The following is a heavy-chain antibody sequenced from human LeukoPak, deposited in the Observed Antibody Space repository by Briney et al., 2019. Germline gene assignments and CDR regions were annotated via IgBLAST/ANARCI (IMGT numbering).Heavy chain of an antibody. J-gene: IGHJ6*02. CDR3: AKKPPYNCGYGGGYYYGMDG. V-gene: IGHV3-23*01. Sequence: GGSLRLSCAASGFTFSSYAMSWVRQAPGKGLEWVSAISGSGGSTYYADSVKGRFTISRDNSKNTLYLQMNSLRAEDTAVYYCAKKPPYNCGYGGGYYYGMDGWGQGTTVTVSS. D-gene: IGHD2-21*01. CDR1: GFTFSSYA. CDR2: ISGSGGST.